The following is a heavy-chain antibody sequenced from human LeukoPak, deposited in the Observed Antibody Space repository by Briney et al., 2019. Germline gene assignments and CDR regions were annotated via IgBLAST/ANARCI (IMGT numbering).Heavy chain of an antibody. CDR1: GGTFSSYA. V-gene: IGHV1-69*05. Sequence: ASVKVSCKASGGTFSSYAISWVRQAPGQGLEWMGGIIPIFGTANYAQKFQGRVTMTRDTSISTAYMELSRLRSDDTAVYYCARGAFDWGQGTLVTVSS. CDR3: ARGAFD. J-gene: IGHJ4*02. CDR2: IIPIFGTA.